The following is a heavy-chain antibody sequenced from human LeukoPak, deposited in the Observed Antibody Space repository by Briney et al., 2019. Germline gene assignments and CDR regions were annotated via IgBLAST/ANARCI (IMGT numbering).Heavy chain of an antibody. CDR2: INSDGSIT. CDR1: GFTFTTYW. D-gene: IGHD3-22*01. V-gene: IGHV3-74*01. J-gene: IGHJ4*02. Sequence: GGSLRLSCAASGFTFTTYWMHWVRQAPGKGLVWVSHINSDGSITSYADSVKGRFTISRDNAKNTLYLQMNSLRAEDTAVYYCVREEAYYDSSGYYPDYWGQGTLVTVSS. CDR3: VREEAYYDSSGYYPDY.